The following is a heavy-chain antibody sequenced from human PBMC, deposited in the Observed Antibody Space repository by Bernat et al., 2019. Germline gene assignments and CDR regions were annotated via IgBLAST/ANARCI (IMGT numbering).Heavy chain of an antibody. CDR3: AKDGAYSNGWYIIDY. CDR1: GFTFSSYG. CDR2: ISYDGSNK. D-gene: IGHD6-19*01. J-gene: IGHJ4*02. Sequence: QVQLVESGGGVVQPGRSLRLSCAASGFTFSSYGMHWVRQAPGKGLEWVAVISYDGSNKYYADSVKGRFTISRDNSKNTLYLQMNSLRAEDTAVYYCAKDGAYSNGWYIIDYWGQGTLVTVSS. V-gene: IGHV3-30*18.